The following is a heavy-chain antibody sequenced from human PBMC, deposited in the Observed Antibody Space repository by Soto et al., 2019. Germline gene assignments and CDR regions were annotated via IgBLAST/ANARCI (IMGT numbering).Heavy chain of an antibody. V-gene: IGHV5-51*01. J-gene: IGHJ3*02. CDR1: GFRFTSYW. CDR2: IYPGDSDT. CDR3: ASSETSGYDAFHI. D-gene: IGHD3-22*01. Sequence: ESLKISCKASGFRFTSYWIGWVRQIPGKGLEWMGIIYPGDSDTKYSPSFQGQVTISADKSITTAYLHWSSLKASDTAMYYCASSETSGYDAFHIWGQGTMVTVS.